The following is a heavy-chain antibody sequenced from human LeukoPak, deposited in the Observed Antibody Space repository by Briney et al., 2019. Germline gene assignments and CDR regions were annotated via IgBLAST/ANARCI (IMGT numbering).Heavy chain of an antibody. Sequence: SGTLSLTCAVSGGSISSNNWWSWVRQPPGKGLEWIAEIHHSGRINYNPSLKSRVTISVDTSKNQFSLKLSSVTAADTAVYYCAGIYYDSSGYYCGGAFDIWGQGTMVTVSS. CDR2: IHHSGRI. J-gene: IGHJ3*02. V-gene: IGHV4-4*02. CDR3: AGIYYDSSGYYCGGAFDI. D-gene: IGHD3-22*01. CDR1: GGSISSNNW.